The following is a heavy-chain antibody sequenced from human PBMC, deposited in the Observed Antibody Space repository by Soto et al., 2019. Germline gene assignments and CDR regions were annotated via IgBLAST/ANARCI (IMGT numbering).Heavy chain of an antibody. J-gene: IGHJ4*01. V-gene: IGHV5-51*01. D-gene: IGHD3-10*01. Sequence: YWIAWVRQMPGKGLEWVGIIYPGDSDTRYSPSFEGHVTISVDKSISTAFLQWNSLKASDNAIYYCARHSTSAPKDYWGQGTLVNVPS. CDR3: ARHSTSAPKDY. CDR1: YW. CDR2: IYPGDSDT.